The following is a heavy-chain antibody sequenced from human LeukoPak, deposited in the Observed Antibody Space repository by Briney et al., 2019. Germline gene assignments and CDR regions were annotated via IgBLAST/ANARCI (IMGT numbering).Heavy chain of an antibody. D-gene: IGHD3-10*01. CDR2: ITPNNGVS. Sequence: ASMKVSCKASGYTFTGYYLHWVRQAPGQGPEWVGWITPNNGVSNYAQKFQGRVTMSRDTSITTAYMELSRLRSDDTAVYYCATAGSSRAAFDIWGQGTRGTVSS. J-gene: IGHJ3*02. CDR1: GYTFTGYY. CDR3: ATAGSSRAAFDI. V-gene: IGHV1-2*02.